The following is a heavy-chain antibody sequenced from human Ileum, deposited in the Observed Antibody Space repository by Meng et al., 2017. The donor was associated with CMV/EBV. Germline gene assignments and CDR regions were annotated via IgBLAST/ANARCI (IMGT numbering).Heavy chain of an antibody. D-gene: IGHD1-26*01. CDR1: GYTFRGYY. CDR3: ARGVRVGTSREFYFDY. Sequence: GLLVQSGAGVKKPGASVKVSCKASGYTFRGYYIQWVRQAPGQGLEWMGWLNPKSDRAKYAEKFQGRVTMTRDTSTSIVYMEMSSLRSDDTAVYYCARGVRVGTSREFYFDYWGQGTLVTVSS. J-gene: IGHJ4*02. CDR2: LNPKSDRA. V-gene: IGHV1-2*02.